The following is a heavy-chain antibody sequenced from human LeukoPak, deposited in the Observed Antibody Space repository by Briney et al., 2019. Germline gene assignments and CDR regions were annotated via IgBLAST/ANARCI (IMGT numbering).Heavy chain of an antibody. CDR2: FDPEDGET. CDR3: ATSGSYLYWYFDL. V-gene: IGHV1-24*01. Sequence: GASVKVSCKVSGYTLTELSMHWVRQAPGKGLEWMGGFDPEDGETIYAQKFQGRVTMAEDTSTDTAYMELSSLRSEDTAVYYCATSGSYLYWYFDLWGRGTLVTVSS. D-gene: IGHD1-26*01. CDR1: GYTLTELS. J-gene: IGHJ2*01.